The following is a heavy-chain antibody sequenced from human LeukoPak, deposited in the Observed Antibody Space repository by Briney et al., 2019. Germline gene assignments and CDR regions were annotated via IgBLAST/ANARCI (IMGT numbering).Heavy chain of an antibody. V-gene: IGHV2-5*01. CDR3: AHTLMITFGGVIVPYFFDS. J-gene: IGHJ4*02. CDR2: IYWNDDK. Sequence: ESGPTLVNPTQTLTLTCTFSGFSLSSSGVGVGWIRQPPGKAPEWLALIYWNDDKRYSPSLKSRLTITKATSKNQVVLTMTNMDPVDTATYYCAHTLMITFGGVIVPYFFDSWGQGTLVTVSS. D-gene: IGHD3-16*02. CDR1: GFSLSSSGVG.